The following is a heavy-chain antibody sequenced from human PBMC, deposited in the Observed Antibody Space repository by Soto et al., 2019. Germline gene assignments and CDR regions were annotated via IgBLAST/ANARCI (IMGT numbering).Heavy chain of an antibody. J-gene: IGHJ3*02. CDR1: GFIFNNYV. D-gene: IGHD6-13*01. CDR2: ISSSGDNT. CDR3: AKVPEQHMILGAFDI. V-gene: IGHV3-23*01. Sequence: GGSLRLSCAASGFIFNNYVMSWVRQAPGKGLEWVSSISSSGDNTYYAISVTGRFTISRDNSKNTLHLQMSSLRAEDTALYYCAKVPEQHMILGAFDIWGQGTVVTVSS.